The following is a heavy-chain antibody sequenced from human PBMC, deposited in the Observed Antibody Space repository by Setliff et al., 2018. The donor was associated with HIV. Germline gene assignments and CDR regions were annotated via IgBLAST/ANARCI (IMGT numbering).Heavy chain of an antibody. Sequence: SETLSLPCAFSGYSIRSGYYWGWVRQSPGKGLEVIGTMFRTGTSYYNPSLKSRVTISVDTSKNQFSLKLTSVTAADTAVYYCVTSSSWSSRLNFWGPGMLVTVSS. CDR1: GYSIRSGYY. V-gene: IGHV4-38-2*01. D-gene: IGHD2-2*01. CDR2: MFRTGTS. CDR3: VTSSSWSSRLNF. J-gene: IGHJ4*02.